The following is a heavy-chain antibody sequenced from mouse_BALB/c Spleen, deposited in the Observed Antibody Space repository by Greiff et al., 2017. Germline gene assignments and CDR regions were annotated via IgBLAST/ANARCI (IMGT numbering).Heavy chain of an antibody. CDR1: GFSLRTSGMG. Sequence: QVTLKESGPGILKPSQTLSLTCSFSGFSLRTSGMGVGWIRQPSGEGLEWLAHIWWDDDKYYNPSLKSRLTISKDTSRNQVFLKITSVDTSDTATYYCARSGYYGSSYYFDYWGQGTTLTVSS. D-gene: IGHD1-1*01. CDR3: ARSGYYGSSYYFDY. CDR2: IWWDDDK. V-gene: IGHV8-8*01. J-gene: IGHJ2*01.